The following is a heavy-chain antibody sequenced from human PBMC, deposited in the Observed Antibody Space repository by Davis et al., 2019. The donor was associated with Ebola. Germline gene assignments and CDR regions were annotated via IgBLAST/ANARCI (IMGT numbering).Heavy chain of an antibody. V-gene: IGHV4-59*01. D-gene: IGHD6-25*01. J-gene: IGHJ6*02. CDR3: ARDSRPPYNYFGIDV. CDR2: IYYSGST. CDR1: GGSISSYY. Sequence: SATLSLTCTLSGGSISSYYWSWIRQLPGKGLEWIGYIYYSGSTNYNPSLKSRVTISVDTSKNQFSLKLSSVTAADTAVYYCARDSRPPYNYFGIDVWGQGTTVTVSS.